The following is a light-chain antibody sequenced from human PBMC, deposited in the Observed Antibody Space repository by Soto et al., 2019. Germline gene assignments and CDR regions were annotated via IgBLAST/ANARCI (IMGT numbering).Light chain of an antibody. CDR1: QSISSY. V-gene: IGKV1-39*01. Sequence: DIQMTQSPSSLSASVGDRVTITCRASQSISSYLNWYQQKPGKAPKLLIYAASSLHSGVPSRFSGNGSGTDFTLTISSLQSEDFATCYCQQSYSTSWTFGQGTKVEIK. CDR2: AAS. J-gene: IGKJ1*01. CDR3: QQSYSTSWT.